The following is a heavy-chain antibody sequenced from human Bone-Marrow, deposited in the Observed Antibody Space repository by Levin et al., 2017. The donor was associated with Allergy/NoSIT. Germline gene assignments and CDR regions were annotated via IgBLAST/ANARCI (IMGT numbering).Heavy chain of an antibody. CDR2: IRNKTYNYAT. CDR1: GFALSGST. Sequence: GGSLRLSCAASGFALSGSTVHWVRQASGKGLEWVGRIRNKTYNYATVYAASLKGRFTISRDDSQNTAYLQMNSLKSEDTAVYYCTRLGEYCRGNMCYSWSDFWGQGTLVTVSS. V-gene: IGHV3-73*01. J-gene: IGHJ4*02. CDR3: TRLGEYCRGNMCYSWSDF. D-gene: IGHD2-15*01.